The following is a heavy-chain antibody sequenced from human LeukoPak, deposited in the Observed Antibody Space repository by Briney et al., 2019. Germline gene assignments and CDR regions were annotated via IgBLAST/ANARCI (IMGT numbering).Heavy chain of an antibody. CDR1: GFTFSSYG. CDR3: AKGPPADDAVDQGNFDY. CDR2: IWYDGSNK. V-gene: IGHV3-33*06. J-gene: IGHJ4*02. D-gene: IGHD6-19*01. Sequence: GESMRLSCEASGFTFSSYGMYWVRQAPGKGLEWVAVIWYDGSNKYYANSVKGRFTLSRDNSKNTTYLQMNSLRVEDTAVYYCAKGPPADDAVDQGNFDYWGQGTLVTVSS.